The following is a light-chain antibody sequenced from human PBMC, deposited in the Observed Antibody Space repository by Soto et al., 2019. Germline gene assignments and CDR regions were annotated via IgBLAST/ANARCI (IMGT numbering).Light chain of an antibody. J-gene: IGKJ4*01. CDR3: QQYNNWPLT. V-gene: IGKV3D-15*01. CDR2: GAS. Sequence: EIVMTQSPATLSVSPGERATLSCRASQSVSSNLAWYQQKPGQAPRLLSYGASTRATGIPARFSGSGSATEFTLTISSLQSEDFAVYYCQQYNNWPLTFGGGNKVEIK. CDR1: QSVSSN.